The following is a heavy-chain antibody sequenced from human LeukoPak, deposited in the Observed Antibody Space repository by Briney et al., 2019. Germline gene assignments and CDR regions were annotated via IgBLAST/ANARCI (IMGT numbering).Heavy chain of an antibody. Sequence: ASVKVSCKASGYTFTGYYMHWVRRAPGQGLEWMGWINPNSGGTNYAQKFQGRVTMTRDTSISTAYMELSRLRSDDTAVYYCARRKGIAAGIDYWGQGTLVTVSS. CDR1: GYTFTGYY. CDR3: ARRKGIAAGIDY. V-gene: IGHV1-2*02. CDR2: INPNSGGT. D-gene: IGHD6-13*01. J-gene: IGHJ4*02.